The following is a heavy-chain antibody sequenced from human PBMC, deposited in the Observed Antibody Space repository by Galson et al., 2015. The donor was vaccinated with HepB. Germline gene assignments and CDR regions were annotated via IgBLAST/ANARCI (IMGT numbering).Heavy chain of an antibody. D-gene: IGHD6-19*01. Sequence: SLRLSCAASGFTFSSYSMNWVRQAPGKGLEWVSYISSGSSTIDYADSVEGRFTISRDNAKNSLYLQMSSLRDEDTAVYYCASRRGSSGPDWGYWGQGTLVTVSS. CDR3: ASRRGSSGPDWGY. V-gene: IGHV3-48*02. J-gene: IGHJ4*02. CDR1: GFTFSSYS. CDR2: ISSGSSTI.